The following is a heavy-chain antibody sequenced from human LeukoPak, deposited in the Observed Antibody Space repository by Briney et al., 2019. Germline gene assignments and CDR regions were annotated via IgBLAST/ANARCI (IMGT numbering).Heavy chain of an antibody. V-gene: IGHV4-39*02. CDR1: GGSISSVSYF. D-gene: IGHD4-17*01. J-gene: IGHJ4*02. CDR3: ARETYGDYSLFDY. Sequence: SETLSLTCTVSGGSISSVSYFWGLVRQPPGKGLEWIGSIYYSGSTFYNPSLKSRVTISVDTSKNQFSLRLTSVTAADTAVYYCARETYGDYSLFDYWGQGTLVTVSS. CDR2: IYYSGST.